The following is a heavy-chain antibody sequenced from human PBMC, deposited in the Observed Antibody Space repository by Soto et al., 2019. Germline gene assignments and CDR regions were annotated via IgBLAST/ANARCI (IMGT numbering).Heavy chain of an antibody. CDR3: ARYSSSPHYYYYGMDV. V-gene: IGHV2-70*11. Sequence: SGPTLVNPTQTLTLTCTFSGFSLSTSGMCVSWIRQPPGKALEWLARIDWDDDKYYSTSLKTRLTISKDTSKNQVVLTMTNMDPVDTATYYCARYSSSPHYYYYGMDVWGQGTTVTVSS. CDR1: GFSLSTSGMC. CDR2: IDWDDDK. D-gene: IGHD6-6*01. J-gene: IGHJ6*02.